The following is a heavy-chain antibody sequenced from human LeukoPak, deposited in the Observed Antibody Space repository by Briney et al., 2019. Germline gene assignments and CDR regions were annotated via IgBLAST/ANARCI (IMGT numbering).Heavy chain of an antibody. CDR3: ARDGSGTYYSFYNWFDP. CDR2: MNPNSGNT. J-gene: IGHJ5*02. V-gene: IGHV1-8*01. D-gene: IGHD3-10*01. CDR1: GYTFASYD. Sequence: ASVKVSCEASGYTFASYDINWVRQATGQGLEWMGWMNPNSGNTGYAQKFQGRITMTRNTSISTAYMELSSLRSEDTAVYYCARDGSGTYYSFYNWFDPWGQGTLVTVSS.